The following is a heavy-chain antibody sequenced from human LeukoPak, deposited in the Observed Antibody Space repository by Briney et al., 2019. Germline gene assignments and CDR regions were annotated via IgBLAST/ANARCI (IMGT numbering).Heavy chain of an antibody. D-gene: IGHD6-19*01. Sequence: PGGSLRLSCAASGFTVSSNSMSWVRQAPGKGLEWVSLIYSSGDTYYADSVRGRFTISRDNSKNTLYLQMNSLKVDDTAVYYCARTGVYSSGSYDYWGQGTLVTVFS. CDR1: GFTVSSNS. V-gene: IGHV3-66*01. CDR3: ARTGVYSSGSYDY. CDR2: IYSSGDT. J-gene: IGHJ4*02.